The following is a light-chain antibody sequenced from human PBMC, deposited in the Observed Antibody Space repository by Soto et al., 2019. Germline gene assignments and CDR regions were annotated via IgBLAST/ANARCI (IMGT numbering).Light chain of an antibody. Sequence: DIQMTQSPSSLSASVGDRVTITCRASQTISTYLNWYQHKPDKAPKLLIYAASNLQSGVPSRFSGSGSGTDFPLTISSLQPEDFAAYYCQQSYTNPYTFGQGTKLEIK. CDR3: QQSYTNPYT. CDR2: AAS. V-gene: IGKV1-39*01. J-gene: IGKJ2*01. CDR1: QTISTY.